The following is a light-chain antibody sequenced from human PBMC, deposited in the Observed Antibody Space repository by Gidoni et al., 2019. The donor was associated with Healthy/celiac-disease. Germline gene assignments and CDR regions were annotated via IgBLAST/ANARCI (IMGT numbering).Light chain of an antibody. V-gene: IGKV3-11*01. CDR1: QSVSSY. CDR2: DAS. CDR3: QQRSNWPPT. Sequence: VLSQAPATLSLSPGERATLSCRASQSVSSYLAWYQQKPGQAPRLLIYDASNRATGLPARFSGSGSGTDFTLTISSLEPEDFAVYFCQQRSNWPPTFGGGTKVEIK. J-gene: IGKJ4*01.